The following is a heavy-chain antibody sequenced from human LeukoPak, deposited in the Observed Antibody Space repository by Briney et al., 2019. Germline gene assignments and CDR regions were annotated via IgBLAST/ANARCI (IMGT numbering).Heavy chain of an antibody. D-gene: IGHD3-22*01. CDR1: GYTFTSYG. Sequence: GASVKVSCKASGYTFTSYGISWGRQAPGQGRGWMGWISAYNGNTNYAQKLQGRVTMTTDTSTSTAYMELRSVRSDDTAVYYCARVVGGGASDSSGYYFDYWGQGTLVTVSS. V-gene: IGHV1-18*01. CDR3: ARVVGGGASDSSGYYFDY. J-gene: IGHJ4*02. CDR2: ISAYNGNT.